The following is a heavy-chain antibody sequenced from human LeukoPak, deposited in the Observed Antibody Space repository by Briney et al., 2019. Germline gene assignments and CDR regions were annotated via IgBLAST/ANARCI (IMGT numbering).Heavy chain of an antibody. D-gene: IGHD3-22*01. Sequence: GGSLRLSCAASGFTVSSNYMSWVRQAPGKGLEWVSVIYSGGSTYYADSVKGRSTISRDNSKNTLYLQMNSLRAEDTAVYYCASEGGQYYCDSSGYYPFDYWGQGTLVTVSS. CDR3: ASEGGQYYCDSSGYYPFDY. V-gene: IGHV3-53*01. CDR1: GFTVSSNY. J-gene: IGHJ4*02. CDR2: IYSGGST.